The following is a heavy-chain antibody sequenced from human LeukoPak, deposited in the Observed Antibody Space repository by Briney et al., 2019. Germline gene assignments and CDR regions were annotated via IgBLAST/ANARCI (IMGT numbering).Heavy chain of an antibody. Sequence: SETLSLTCTVSGGSISSYYWSWIRQPAGKGLEWIGRIYTSGSTNYNPSLKSRVTMSVDTSKNQFSLKLSSVTAADTAVYYCARDALAMGAYWYFDLWGRGTLVTVSS. CDR1: GGSISSYY. CDR3: ARDALAMGAYWYFDL. CDR2: IYTSGST. D-gene: IGHD2-8*01. V-gene: IGHV4-4*07. J-gene: IGHJ2*01.